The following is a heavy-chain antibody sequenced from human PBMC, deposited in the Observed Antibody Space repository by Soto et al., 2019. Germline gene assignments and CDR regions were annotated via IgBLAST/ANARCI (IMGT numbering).Heavy chain of an antibody. CDR3: ARGKLGYCSSTSCPHTAYYYYYGMDV. V-gene: IGHV4-31*03. CDR1: SGSISSGGYY. D-gene: IGHD2-2*01. Sequence: PSETLSLTCTVSSGSISSGGYYWSWIRQHPGKGLEWIGYIYYSGSTYYNPSLKSRVTISVDTSKNQFSLKLSSVTAADTAVYYCARGKLGYCSSTSCPHTAYYYYYGMDVWGQGTTVTVSS. CDR2: IYYSGST. J-gene: IGHJ6*02.